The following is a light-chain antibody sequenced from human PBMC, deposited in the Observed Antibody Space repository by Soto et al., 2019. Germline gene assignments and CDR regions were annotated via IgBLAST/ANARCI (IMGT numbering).Light chain of an antibody. CDR2: GAS. J-gene: IGKJ2*01. CDR3: QQYGTSPHT. CDR1: RRVNSNS. V-gene: IGKV3-20*01. Sequence: EIVLTQSPGTLSLSPGERATLSCGAGRRVNSNSLAWYQQKPGQVPGPLIYGASIRAAGVPDRLSGSGSGTDFTLTISRLEPEDYAVYYCQQYGTSPHTFGQGTKLEIK.